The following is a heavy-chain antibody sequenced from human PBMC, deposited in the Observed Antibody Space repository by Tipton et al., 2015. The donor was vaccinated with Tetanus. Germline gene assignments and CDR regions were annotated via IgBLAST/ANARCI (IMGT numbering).Heavy chain of an antibody. J-gene: IGHJ6*03. Sequence: LRLSCAASGFTFSSHWMSWVRQSPGEGLEWIGHIYKSGNTYYKPSLKSRVVISIDASKNQFSLKLNSMTAADTAVYYCARVGYYYYYMDVWGKGTTVTVSS. V-gene: IGHV4-30-4*01. CDR2: IYKSGNT. CDR1: GFTFSSHW. CDR3: ARVGYYYYYMDV. D-gene: IGHD3-22*01.